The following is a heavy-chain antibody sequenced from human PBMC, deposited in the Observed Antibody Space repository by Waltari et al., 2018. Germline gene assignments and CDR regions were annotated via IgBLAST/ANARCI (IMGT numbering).Heavy chain of an antibody. D-gene: IGHD3-10*01. V-gene: IGHV4-38-2*02. CDR3: ARALSGGDRPSWFDP. CDR1: GSSLSRGYS. Sequence: QVQLQESGPGLVKPSETLSLTCTVSGSSLSRGYSWGWLRQPPGKGLEWIGRIYHSGSTSYSPSLKSRVTISVDTSKNQFSLKLSSVTAADTAVYYCARALSGGDRPSWFDPWGQGTLVTVSS. J-gene: IGHJ5*02. CDR2: IYHSGST.